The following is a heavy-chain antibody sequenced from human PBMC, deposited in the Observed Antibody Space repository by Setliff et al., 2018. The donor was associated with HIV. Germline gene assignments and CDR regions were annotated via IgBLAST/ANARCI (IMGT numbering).Heavy chain of an antibody. D-gene: IGHD2-2*01. CDR2: MNPNTGDT. CDR1: GYSFTNYG. Sequence: VKVSCKASGYSFTNYGIHWVRQAAGQGLEWMGWMNPNTGDTGYAPKVQGRVSMTRDTSISTAYMALSSLRSEDTAVYYCARRPCDRASCSFDFWGQGTLVTVSS. V-gene: IGHV1-8*02. CDR3: ARRPCDRASCSFDF. J-gene: IGHJ4*02.